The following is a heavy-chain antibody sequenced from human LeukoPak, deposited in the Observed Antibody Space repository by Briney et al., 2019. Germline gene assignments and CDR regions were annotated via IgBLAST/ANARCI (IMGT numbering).Heavy chain of an antibody. V-gene: IGHV4-34*01. J-gene: IGHJ4*02. D-gene: IGHD6-19*01. Sequence: SETLSLTCAIYSESFSGYYWSWIRQPPGKGLEWIGEINHSGSTNYNPSLKSRVTISVDTSKNQFSLKLSSVTAADTAVYYCARSGAVAGPKRRLDYWGQGTLVTVSS. CDR1: SESFSGYY. CDR3: ARSGAVAGPKRRLDY. CDR2: INHSGST.